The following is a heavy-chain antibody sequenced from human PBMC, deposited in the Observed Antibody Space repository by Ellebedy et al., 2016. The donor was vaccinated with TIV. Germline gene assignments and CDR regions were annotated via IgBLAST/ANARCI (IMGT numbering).Heavy chain of an antibody. D-gene: IGHD2-21*02. CDR3: ARDGMVPGAYCSGDCYSR. V-gene: IGHV3-66*01. J-gene: IGHJ4*02. CDR1: GFTVTSDY. CDR2: MHSSGAT. Sequence: GESLKISCAASGFTVTSDYMNWVRQAPGKGLEWVSLMHSSGATYYADSVKGRFTISRDNSKNTVFLQMNSLRAEDTAVYYCARDGMVPGAYCSGDCYSRWGQGTLVTVSS.